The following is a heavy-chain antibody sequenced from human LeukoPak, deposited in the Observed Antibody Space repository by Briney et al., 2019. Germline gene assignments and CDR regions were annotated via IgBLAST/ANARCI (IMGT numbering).Heavy chain of an antibody. CDR2: IWYDGSNK. V-gene: IGHV3-33*01. J-gene: IGHJ4*02. D-gene: IGHD4-23*01. Sequence: PGRSLRLSCAASGFTFSSYGMHWVRQAPGKGLEWVAVIWYDGSNKYYADSVKGRFTISRDNSKNTLYLQMNSLRAEDTALYYCARDSDYGGNDFDYRGQGTLVTVSS. CDR1: GFTFSSYG. CDR3: ARDSDYGGNDFDY.